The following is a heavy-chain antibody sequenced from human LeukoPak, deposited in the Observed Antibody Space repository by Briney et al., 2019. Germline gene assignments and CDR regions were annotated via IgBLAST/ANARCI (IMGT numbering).Heavy chain of an antibody. CDR1: GGSISSSSYY. J-gene: IGHJ6*02. V-gene: IGHV4-61*02. CDR2: IYALGST. Sequence: SETLSLTCTVSGGSISSSSYYWSWIRQPAGKGLEWIGRIYALGSTKYNPSLASRVTFSLDTSKNQFSLKLSSVTAADTAVYYCARLDGGSWARYYYGMDVWGQGTTVTVSS. CDR3: ARLDGGSWARYYYGMDV. D-gene: IGHD2-15*01.